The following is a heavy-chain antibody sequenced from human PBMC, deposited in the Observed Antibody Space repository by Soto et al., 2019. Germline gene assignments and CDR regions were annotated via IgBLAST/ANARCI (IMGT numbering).Heavy chain of an antibody. CDR1: GGSISSYY. Sequence: QVQLQESGPGLVKPSETLSLTCTVSGGSISSYYWSWIRQPPGKGLECIGYMYYSGSTNYNPSLKSRVTISVDTSKNQFSLKLSSVTAADTAVYYCARVGHPYYDSSGYYIWYFDLWGRGTLVTVSS. D-gene: IGHD3-22*01. CDR2: MYYSGST. J-gene: IGHJ2*01. CDR3: ARVGHPYYDSSGYYIWYFDL. V-gene: IGHV4-59*01.